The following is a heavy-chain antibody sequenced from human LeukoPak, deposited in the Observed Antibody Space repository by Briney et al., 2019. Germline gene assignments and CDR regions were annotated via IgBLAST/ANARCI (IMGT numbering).Heavy chain of an antibody. Sequence: GGSLRLSCAASGFTFSSYSMNWVRQAPGKGLEWVSSISSSSSYIYYADSVQGRFTISRDNAKNSLYLQMNSLRAEDTAVYYCAREVAYCGGDCPTDAFDIWGQGTMATVSS. J-gene: IGHJ3*02. CDR1: GFTFSSYS. V-gene: IGHV3-21*01. D-gene: IGHD2-21*02. CDR2: ISSSSSYI. CDR3: AREVAYCGGDCPTDAFDI.